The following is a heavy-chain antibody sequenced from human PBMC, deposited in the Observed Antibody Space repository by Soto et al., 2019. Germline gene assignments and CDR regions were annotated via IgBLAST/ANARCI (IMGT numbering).Heavy chain of an antibody. J-gene: IGHJ5*02. V-gene: IGHV3-53*04. D-gene: IGHD2-21*02. CDR1: GFTVSSNY. Sequence: EVQLVESGGGLVQPGGSLRLSCAASGFTVSSNYMSWVRQAPGKGLEWVSVIYSGGSTYYADSVKGRFTISRHNSKNALYLQMNSLRAEDTAVYYCARGRDCGGDCPNWFDPWGQGTLVTVSS. CDR2: IYSGGST. CDR3: ARGRDCGGDCPNWFDP.